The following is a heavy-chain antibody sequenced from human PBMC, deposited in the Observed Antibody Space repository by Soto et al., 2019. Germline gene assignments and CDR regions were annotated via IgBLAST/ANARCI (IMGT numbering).Heavy chain of an antibody. CDR1: GFTFSGSA. Sequence: EVQLVESGGGLVQPGGSLKLSCAASGFTFSGSAMHWVRQASGKGLEWVGRIRSKANSYATAYAASVKGRFTISRDDSKNTAYLQMNSLKTEDTAVYYCTQTTVTTDGQFRLDWGQRTLVTVSS. CDR3: TQTTVTTDGQFRLD. CDR2: IRSKANSYAT. D-gene: IGHD4-17*01. V-gene: IGHV3-73*01. J-gene: IGHJ4*02.